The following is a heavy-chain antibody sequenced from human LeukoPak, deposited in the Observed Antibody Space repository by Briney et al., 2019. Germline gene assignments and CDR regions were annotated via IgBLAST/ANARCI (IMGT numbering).Heavy chain of an antibody. D-gene: IGHD3-10*01. Sequence: PGGSLSLSCAASGFTVSSYSMNWVRPAPGEGLGWVSSISSSSSHKDYAESVKGRFTITRDNTKNSLYLQMNSLRGEDTAVYYCARGYGSGSYYNEDYFDYWGQGTLVTVSS. CDR1: GFTVSSYS. J-gene: IGHJ4*02. V-gene: IGHV3-21*01. CDR3: ARGYGSGSYYNEDYFDY. CDR2: ISSSSSHK.